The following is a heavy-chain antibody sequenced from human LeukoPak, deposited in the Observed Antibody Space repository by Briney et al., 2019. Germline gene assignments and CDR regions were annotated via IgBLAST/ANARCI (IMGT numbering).Heavy chain of an antibody. J-gene: IGHJ4*02. CDR1: GYTFTGYY. V-gene: IGHV1-2*02. CDR3: ARTYYGSGSFDY. D-gene: IGHD3-10*01. Sequence: GASVKVSCKASGYTFTGYYMHWVRQAPGQGLEWMGWINPNSGGTNYAQKFQGRVTMTRDTSISTAYMELSRLRSEDTAVYYCARTYYGSGSFDYWGQGTLVTVSS. CDR2: INPNSGGT.